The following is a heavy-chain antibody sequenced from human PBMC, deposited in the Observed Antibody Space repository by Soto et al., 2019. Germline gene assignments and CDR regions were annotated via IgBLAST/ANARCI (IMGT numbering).Heavy chain of an antibody. V-gene: IGHV3-48*04. CDR2: ISSDATTM. J-gene: IGHJ4*02. D-gene: IGHD3-16*01. CDR3: ACDRYYYSSDL. Sequence: EAQLLESGGGLVQPGGSLRLSCAASGFTFSTYPMSWVRQAPGKGLEWVSKISSDATTMYYADSVKGRFTVSRDNAKNSVYLEMNSLRAEDTAVYYCACDRYYYSSDLWGQGTPVTVSS. CDR1: GFTFSTYP.